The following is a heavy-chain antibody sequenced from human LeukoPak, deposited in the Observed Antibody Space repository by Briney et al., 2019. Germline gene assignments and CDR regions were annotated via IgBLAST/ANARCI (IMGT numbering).Heavy chain of an antibody. V-gene: IGHV1-18*01. CDR2: ISAYNGNT. D-gene: IGHD3-22*01. Sequence: ASVKVSCKASGYTFTSYGISWGRQAPGQGLEWMGWISAYNGNTNYAQKLQGRVTMTTDTSTSTAYMELRSLRSDDTAVYYCARDKPRYYYDSSGPHHDAFDIWGQGTMVTVSS. J-gene: IGHJ3*02. CDR1: GYTFTSYG. CDR3: ARDKPRYYYDSSGPHHDAFDI.